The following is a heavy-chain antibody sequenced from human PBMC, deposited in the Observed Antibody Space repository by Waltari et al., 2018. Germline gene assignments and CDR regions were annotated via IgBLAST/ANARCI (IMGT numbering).Heavy chain of an antibody. V-gene: IGHV3-13*01. D-gene: IGHD1-1*01. CDR3: AGVNWNDRTFAI. J-gene: IGHJ3*02. Sequence: EVQLVESGGGLVQPGGSLRLSCAASGFTFSTYDMHWFRQGTGKRLDGVSVIGTYGNTFYIDSVKGRFTISRENAKSALYLQMNSLRAEDTAMYYCAGVNWNDRTFAIWGQGTLVTVSS. CDR1: GFTFSTYD. CDR2: IGTYGNT.